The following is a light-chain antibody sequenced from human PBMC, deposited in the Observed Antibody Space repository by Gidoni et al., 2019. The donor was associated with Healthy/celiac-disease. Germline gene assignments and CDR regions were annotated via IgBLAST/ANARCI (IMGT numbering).Light chain of an antibody. CDR2: GAP. CDR1: QSVSSSY. CDR3: QQYGSSPYT. J-gene: IGKJ2*01. Sequence: EIALTQSSGTLSLSPGERATLSCRASQSVSSSYLAWYQQKPGQAPRHLIYGAPSRATGIPDRFSGSGSGTDFTLTISRLEPEDFAVYYCQQYGSSPYTFGQGTKLAIK. V-gene: IGKV3-20*01.